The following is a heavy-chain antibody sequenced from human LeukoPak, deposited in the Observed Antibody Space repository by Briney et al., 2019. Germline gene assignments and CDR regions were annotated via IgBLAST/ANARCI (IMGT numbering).Heavy chain of an antibody. CDR1: GGSFSGYY. CDR3: ARGCRYDFWSGYYSSLYYFDY. CDR2: INHSGST. V-gene: IGHV4-34*01. D-gene: IGHD3-3*01. J-gene: IGHJ4*02. Sequence: SETLSLTCAVYGGSFSGYYWSWIRQPPGKGLEWIGEINHSGSTNYNPSLKSRVTISVDTSKNQSSLKLSSVTAADTAVYYCARGCRYDFWSGYYSSLYYFDYWGQGTLVTVSS.